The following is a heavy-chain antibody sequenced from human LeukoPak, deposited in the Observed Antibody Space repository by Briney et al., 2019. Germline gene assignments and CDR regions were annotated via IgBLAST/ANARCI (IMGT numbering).Heavy chain of an antibody. V-gene: IGHV3-30*02. CDR1: GFTFSSYG. CDR2: IRYDGSNK. J-gene: IGHJ4*02. CDR3: AKDPRNSSGWYGTCYFDY. Sequence: GGSLRLSCAASGFTFSSYGMHWVRQAPGKGLEWVAFIRYDGSNKYYADSVKGRFTISRDNSKNTLYLQMNSLRAEDTAVYYCAKDPRNSSGWYGTCYFDYWGQGTLVTVSS. D-gene: IGHD6-19*01.